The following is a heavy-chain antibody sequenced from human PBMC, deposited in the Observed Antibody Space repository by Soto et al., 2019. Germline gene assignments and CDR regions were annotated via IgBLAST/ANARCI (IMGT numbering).Heavy chain of an antibody. J-gene: IGHJ4*02. CDR3: ARDGYYDSSGYPPFDY. V-gene: IGHV1-18*01. CDR2: ISAYNGNT. CDR1: GYTFTSYG. D-gene: IGHD3-22*01. Sequence: ASVKVSCKASGYTFTSYGISWVRQAPGQGLEWMGWISAYNGNTNYAQKLQGRVTMTTDTSTSTAYMELRSLRSDDTAVYYCARDGYYDSSGYPPFDYWGQGTLVTVSS.